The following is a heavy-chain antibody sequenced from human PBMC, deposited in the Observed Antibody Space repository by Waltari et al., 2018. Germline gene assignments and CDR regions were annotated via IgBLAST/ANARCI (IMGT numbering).Heavy chain of an antibody. CDR3: ARALLWFGELPDYFAY. CDR2: IYYSGRT. Sequence: HLQLQESGPGLVKPSATPPLTYTVSGGPLISSSYYWGSTRQPPGKGLEWIGSIYYSGRTYYKPSLKSRVTISVDTSKKQFSLKLSSVTAADTAVYYCARALLWFGELPDYFAYWGQGTLVTVSS. CDR1: GGPLISSSYY. J-gene: IGHJ4*02. D-gene: IGHD3-10*01. V-gene: IGHV4-39*07.